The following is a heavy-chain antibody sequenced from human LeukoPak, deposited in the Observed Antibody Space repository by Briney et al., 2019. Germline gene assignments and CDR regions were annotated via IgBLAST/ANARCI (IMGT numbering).Heavy chain of an antibody. CDR2: INHSGST. Sequence: GSLRLSCAASGFTFSSYAMSWIRQPPGKGLEWIGEINHSGSTNYNPSLKSRVTISVDTSKNQFSLKLSSVTAADTAVYYCARHRYYYDSSPPGYFDYWGQGTLVTVSS. D-gene: IGHD3-22*01. V-gene: IGHV4-34*01. CDR1: GFTFSSYA. J-gene: IGHJ4*02. CDR3: ARHRYYYDSSPPGYFDY.